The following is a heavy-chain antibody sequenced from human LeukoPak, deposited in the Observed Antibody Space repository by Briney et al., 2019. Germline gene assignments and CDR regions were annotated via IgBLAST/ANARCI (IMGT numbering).Heavy chain of an antibody. J-gene: IGHJ4*02. V-gene: IGHV3-23*01. D-gene: IGHD6-13*01. CDR1: GFTFSDYY. CDR2: ISGSGGST. Sequence: GGSLRLSCAASGFTFSDYYMSWIRQAPGKGLEWVSAISGSGGSTYYADSVKGRFTISRDNSKNTLYLQMNSLRAEDTAVYYCAKDLIAAAGYIDYWGQGTLVTVSS. CDR3: AKDLIAAAGYIDY.